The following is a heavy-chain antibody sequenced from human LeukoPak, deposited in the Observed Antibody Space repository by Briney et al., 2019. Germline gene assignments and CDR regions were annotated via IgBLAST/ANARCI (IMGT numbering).Heavy chain of an antibody. D-gene: IGHD6-6*01. CDR2: ISAYNGNT. CDR1: GYTFTSYG. Sequence: ASVKVSCKASGYTFTSYGISWVQQAPGQGLEWMGWISAYNGNTNYAQKLQGRVTMTTDTSTSTAYMELRSLRSDDTAVYYCAREYSSSNYYYYMDVWGKGTTVTVSS. V-gene: IGHV1-18*01. CDR3: AREYSSSNYYYYMDV. J-gene: IGHJ6*03.